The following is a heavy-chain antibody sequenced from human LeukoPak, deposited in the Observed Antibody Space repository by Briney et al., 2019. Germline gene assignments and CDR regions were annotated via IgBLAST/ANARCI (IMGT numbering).Heavy chain of an antibody. CDR3: ARDRDVPAIGMDV. V-gene: IGHV3-21*06. Sequence: GGSLRLSCAASGFIFSRYTMNWVRQAPGRGLEWVSSISSSSSYMYYADSVKGRFTISRDNAKNSLYLQMNSLRAEDTAVYYCARDRDVPAIGMDVWGQGTTVTVSS. CDR2: ISSSSSYM. CDR1: GFIFSRYT. J-gene: IGHJ6*02.